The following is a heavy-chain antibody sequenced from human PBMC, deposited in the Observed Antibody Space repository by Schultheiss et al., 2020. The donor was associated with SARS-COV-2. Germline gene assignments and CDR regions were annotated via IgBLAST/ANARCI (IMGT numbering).Heavy chain of an antibody. V-gene: IGHV4-59*06. CDR3: ARADSSGYPDY. Sequence: SETLSLTCAVYGESFSRYYWSWIRQPPGKGLEWIGYIYYSGSTYYNPSLKSRITISVDTSKNQFSLKLSSVTAADTAVYYCARADSSGYPDYWGQGTLVTVSS. CDR2: IYYSGST. J-gene: IGHJ4*02. D-gene: IGHD3-22*01. CDR1: GESFSRYY.